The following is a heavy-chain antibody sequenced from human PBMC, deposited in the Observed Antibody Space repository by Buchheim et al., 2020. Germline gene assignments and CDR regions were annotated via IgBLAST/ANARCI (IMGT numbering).Heavy chain of an antibody. Sequence: EVQLLESGGGLVQPGGSLRLSCAASGFTFNSYAMSWVRQAPGKGLEWVSTISGSGGGTNYADSAKGRFTISRDNPENTLYLQMNSLRADDTAVYYCAKEGLSGSFEFDYWGQGNL. CDR2: ISGSGGGT. CDR3: AKEGLSGSFEFDY. D-gene: IGHD1-26*01. CDR1: GFTFNSYA. J-gene: IGHJ4*02. V-gene: IGHV3-23*01.